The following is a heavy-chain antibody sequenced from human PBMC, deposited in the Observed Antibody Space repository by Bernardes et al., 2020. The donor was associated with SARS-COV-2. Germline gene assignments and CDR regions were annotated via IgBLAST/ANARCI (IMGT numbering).Heavy chain of an antibody. CDR1: GDSVLSKSVA. V-gene: IGHV6-1*01. CDR3: ARDTRVGQWLPFNY. Sequence: SQTLSLTCAISGDSVLSKSVAWNWIRQSPSRGLEWLGRTYYRSKWYYDYAPSVGSRITIDADTSKNQFSLQLTSVTPEDTAVYYCARDTRVGQWLPFNYWGQGIPVTVSS. D-gene: IGHD6-19*01. J-gene: IGHJ4*02. CDR2: TYYRSKWYY.